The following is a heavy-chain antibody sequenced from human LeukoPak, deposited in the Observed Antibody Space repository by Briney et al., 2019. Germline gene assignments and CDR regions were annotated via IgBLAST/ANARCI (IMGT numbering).Heavy chain of an antibody. Sequence: GASVKVSCKASGYTFTGYYMHWVRQAPGQGLEWMGWINPNSGGTNYAQKFQGRVTMTRDTSISTAYMELSRLRSDDTAVYYCARTPLFYDILTGTFDIWGQGTMVTVSS. CDR1: GYTFTGYY. D-gene: IGHD3-9*01. J-gene: IGHJ3*02. CDR3: ARTPLFYDILTGTFDI. V-gene: IGHV1-2*02. CDR2: INPNSGGT.